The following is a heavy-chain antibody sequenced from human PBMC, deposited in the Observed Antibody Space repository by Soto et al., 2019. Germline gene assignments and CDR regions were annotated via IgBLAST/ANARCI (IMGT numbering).Heavy chain of an antibody. J-gene: IGHJ6*02. D-gene: IGHD5-18*01. CDR2: IYYSGST. CDR3: ARDRGRMVDTAMSYYYYGMDV. CDR1: GGSISSGGYY. Sequence: QVQLQESGPGLVKPSQTLSLTCTVSGGSISSGGYYWSWIRQHPGKGLEWIGYIYYSGSTYYNPSLKSRVTISVDTSKNQFSLKLSSVTAADTAVYYCARDRGRMVDTAMSYYYYGMDVWGQGTTVTVSS. V-gene: IGHV4-31*03.